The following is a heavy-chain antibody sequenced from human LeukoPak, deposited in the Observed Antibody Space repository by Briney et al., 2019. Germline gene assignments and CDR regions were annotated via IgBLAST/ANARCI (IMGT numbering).Heavy chain of an antibody. CDR1: GYTFTNYN. D-gene: IGHD1-26*01. V-gene: IGHV3-21*04. CDR2: ISSTSNYI. J-gene: IGHJ2*01. Sequence: GGSLRLSCAASGYTFTNYNMYWVRQAPGKGLEWVSSISSTSNYIYYADSVKGRFTISRDSSKNTLFLHMNTLRAEDTAIYYCAKDRTVGASYWYFDLWGRGTLVTVSS. CDR3: AKDRTVGASYWYFDL.